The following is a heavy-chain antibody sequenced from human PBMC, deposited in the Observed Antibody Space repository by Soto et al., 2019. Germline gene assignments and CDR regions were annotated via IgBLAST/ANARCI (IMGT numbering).Heavy chain of an antibody. Sequence: SGGGLVQPGGSLRLSCAASGFSFSSYTMNWVRQAPGKGLEWVSYISSSGSTIYYADSVKGRFTISRDNAKNSLYLQMNSLRDEDTAVYYCARDDSSGYYLEACDYWGQGTLVTVSS. V-gene: IGHV3-48*02. CDR3: ARDDSSGYYLEACDY. J-gene: IGHJ4*02. CDR1: GFSFSSYT. D-gene: IGHD3-22*01. CDR2: ISSSGSTI.